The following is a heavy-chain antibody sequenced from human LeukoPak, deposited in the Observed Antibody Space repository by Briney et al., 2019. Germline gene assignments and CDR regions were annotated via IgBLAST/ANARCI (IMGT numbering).Heavy chain of an antibody. V-gene: IGHV1-24*01. CDR2: FDPEDGET. J-gene: IGHJ4*02. CDR1: GYTFTGYY. Sequence: ASVKVSCKASGYTFTGYYMHWVRQAPGKGLEWMGGFDPEDGETIYAQKFQGRVTMTEDTSTDTAYMELSSLRSEDTAVYYCATSPGSSSWSYYFDYWGQGTLVTVSS. D-gene: IGHD6-13*01. CDR3: ATSPGSSSWSYYFDY.